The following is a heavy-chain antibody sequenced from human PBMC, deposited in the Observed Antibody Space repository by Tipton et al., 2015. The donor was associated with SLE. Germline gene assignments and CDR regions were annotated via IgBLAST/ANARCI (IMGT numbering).Heavy chain of an antibody. D-gene: IGHD2-8*01. CDR3: ARDGGLGYCTNGVCPSDL. V-gene: IGHV4-34*01. CDR2: INHSGST. Sequence: TLSLTCAVYGGSFSGYYWSWIRQPPGKGLEWIGEINHSGSTNYNPSLKSRVTISVDTSKNQFSLKLSSVTAADTAVYYCARDGGLGYCTNGVCPSDLWGRGTLVTVSS. CDR1: GGSFSGYY. J-gene: IGHJ2*01.